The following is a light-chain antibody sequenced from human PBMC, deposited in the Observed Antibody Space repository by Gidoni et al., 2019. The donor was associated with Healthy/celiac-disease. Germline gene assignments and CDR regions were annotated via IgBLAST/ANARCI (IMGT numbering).Light chain of an antibody. Sequence: EIVLTQSPGTLSLSSGERATLSCRASQSVSSSYLAWYQQKPGQAPRLLLYGASSRATGIPDRFSGSGSGTYFTLTISRLEPEDFAVYYCQQYGSSLLFTFGPGTKVEIK. J-gene: IGKJ3*01. CDR1: QSVSSSY. CDR2: GAS. CDR3: QQYGSSLLFT. V-gene: IGKV3-20*01.